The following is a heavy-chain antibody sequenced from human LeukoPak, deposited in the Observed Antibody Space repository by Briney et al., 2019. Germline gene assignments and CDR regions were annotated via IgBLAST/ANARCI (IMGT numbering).Heavy chain of an antibody. D-gene: IGHD4-23*01. Sequence: GRSLKLSCAASGFTFTIYGKNWVRQAPGKGLEWVAVIWSDGSNENYAASVRGRFTISRDNSKNTLYLEMNSLRADDTAVYYCARDRGNAPFDYWGQGTLVTVSS. CDR3: ARDRGNAPFDY. J-gene: IGHJ4*02. CDR2: IWSDGSNE. V-gene: IGHV3-33*01. CDR1: GFTFTIYG.